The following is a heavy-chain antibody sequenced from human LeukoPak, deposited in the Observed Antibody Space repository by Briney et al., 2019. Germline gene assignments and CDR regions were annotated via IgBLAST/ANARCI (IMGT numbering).Heavy chain of an antibody. CDR3: ARVDYYANPYYFDY. CDR2: IYPGDSDT. V-gene: IGHV5-51*01. Sequence: GESLKISCKGSGYSFTSYWIGWVRQMPGKGLEWMGIIYPGDSDTRYSPSFRGQVTISADKSISAAYLQWSSLKASDTAMYYCARVDYYANPYYFDYWGQGTLVTVSS. CDR1: GYSFTSYW. D-gene: IGHD3-10*01. J-gene: IGHJ4*02.